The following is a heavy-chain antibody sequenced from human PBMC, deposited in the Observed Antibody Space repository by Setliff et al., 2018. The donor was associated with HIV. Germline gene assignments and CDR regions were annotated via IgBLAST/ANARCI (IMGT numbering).Heavy chain of an antibody. CDR3: AKPTSGMYPRAFDL. D-gene: IGHD1-26*01. CDR2: ISGSGDST. CDR1: GLTFEYYA. Sequence: GGSLRLSCAAPGLTFEYYAMTWVRQAPGKGLEWVSGISGSGDSTYYAPAVKGRFTISRDNLKNILYLQMNNLRAEDTALYFCAKPTSGMYPRAFDLWGRGTVVTVSS. J-gene: IGHJ3*01. V-gene: IGHV3-23*01.